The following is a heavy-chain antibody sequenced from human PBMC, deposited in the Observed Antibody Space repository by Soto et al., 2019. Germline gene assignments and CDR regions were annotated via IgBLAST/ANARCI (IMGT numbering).Heavy chain of an antibody. V-gene: IGHV3-21*01. CDR2: ISSSSSYI. J-gene: IGHJ4*02. D-gene: IGHD6-13*01. CDR3: ARLSVGSSEQDY. Sequence: LRLSCAASGFTFSSYSMNWVRQAPGKGLEWVSSISSSSSYIYYADSVKGRFTISRDNAKNSLYLQMNSLRAEDTAVYYCARLSVGSSEQDYWGQGTLVTVSS. CDR1: GFTFSSYS.